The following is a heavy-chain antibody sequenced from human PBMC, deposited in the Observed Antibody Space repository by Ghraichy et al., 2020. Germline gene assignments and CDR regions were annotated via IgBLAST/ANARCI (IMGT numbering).Heavy chain of an antibody. CDR1: GFTFSSYA. J-gene: IGHJ4*02. CDR2: ISYDGSNK. CDR3: VEGLAVAGTHFDY. D-gene: IGHD6-19*01. Sequence: GGSLRLSCAASGFTFSSYAMHWVRQAPGKGLEWVAVISYDGSNKYYADSVKGRFTISRDNSKNTLYLQMNSLRAEDTAVYYCVEGLAVAGTHFDYWGQGTLVTVSS. V-gene: IGHV3-30*04.